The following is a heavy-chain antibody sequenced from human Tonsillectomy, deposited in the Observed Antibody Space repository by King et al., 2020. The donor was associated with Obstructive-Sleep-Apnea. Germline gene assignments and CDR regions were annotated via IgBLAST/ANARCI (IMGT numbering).Heavy chain of an antibody. V-gene: IGHV4-34*01. CDR1: GGSFSDYY. J-gene: IGHJ5*02. CDR3: ARGTGAAAVNWFDP. D-gene: IGHD6-13*01. CDR2: INHSGST. Sequence: VQLQQWGAGLLKPSETLSLTCAVFGGSFSDYYWSWIRQPPGKGRDWIGEINHSGSTNYNPSLKSRVTISVYTSKNQFSLKLNSVTAADTALYYCARGTGAAAVNWFDPWGQGTLVTVSS.